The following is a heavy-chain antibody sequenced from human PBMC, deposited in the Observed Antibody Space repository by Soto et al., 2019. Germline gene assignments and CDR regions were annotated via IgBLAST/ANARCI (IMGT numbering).Heavy chain of an antibody. V-gene: IGHV4-59*01. CDR2: ISYTGST. CDR3: ERDPDWKNKYYMDV. J-gene: IGHJ6*03. Sequence: QVLLQESGPGLVKPSETLSLTCTVSGGSISGNYWSWIRQPPGKGLEWVGYISYTGSTNYNPSLKSRATISAYTSKNLFSLRLSSVTAADTAIYYCERDPDWKNKYYMDVWGKGTTVTVSS. CDR1: GGSISGNY. D-gene: IGHD1-1*01.